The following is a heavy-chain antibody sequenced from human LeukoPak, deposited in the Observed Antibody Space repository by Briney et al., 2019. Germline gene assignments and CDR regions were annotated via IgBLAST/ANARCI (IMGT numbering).Heavy chain of an antibody. CDR1: GGSISSGGYY. J-gene: IGHJ4*02. Sequence: SETLSLTCTVSGGSISSGGYYWSWIRQPPGKGLEWIGYIYHSGSTYYNPSLKSRVTISVDRSKNQFSLKLSSVTAADTAVYYCARTTVTGRLDYWGQGTLVTVSS. D-gene: IGHD4-11*01. CDR3: ARTTVTGRLDY. V-gene: IGHV4-30-2*01. CDR2: IYHSGST.